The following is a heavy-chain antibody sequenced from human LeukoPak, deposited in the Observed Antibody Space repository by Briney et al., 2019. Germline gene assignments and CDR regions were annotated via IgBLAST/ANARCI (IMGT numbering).Heavy chain of an antibody. V-gene: IGHV3-49*03. D-gene: IGHD3-16*01. CDR1: GFTFGDYA. J-gene: IGHJ5*02. CDR2: IRSKPFGGTT. CDR3: ARGAMITFGGAQFDP. Sequence: GGSLRLSCKAYGFTFGDYAMSWFRQAPGMGLEWVGFIRSKPFGGTTEYSASVKGRFTISGDDSKSIAYLQMNSLRAEDTAVYYCARGAMITFGGAQFDPWGQGTLVTVSS.